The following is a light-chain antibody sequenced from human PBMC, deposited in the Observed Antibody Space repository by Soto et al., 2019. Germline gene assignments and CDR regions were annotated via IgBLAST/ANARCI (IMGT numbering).Light chain of an antibody. V-gene: IGKV3-11*01. CDR3: QQRSNWPRGT. CDR2: DAS. CDR1: QSVSIY. Sequence: EIVLTQSPATLSLSPGERATLSCRASQSVSIYLAWYQQKPGQAPRLLIYDASNRATGIPARFSGSGSGTDFTLTISSLEPEDFAVYYCQQRSNWPRGTFGQGTRLEI. J-gene: IGKJ5*01.